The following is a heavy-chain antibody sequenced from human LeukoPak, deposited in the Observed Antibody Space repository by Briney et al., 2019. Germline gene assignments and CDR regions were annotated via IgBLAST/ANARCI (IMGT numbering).Heavy chain of an antibody. CDR3: ARVGYYDSSGYYLLRGKIDY. Sequence: SETLSLTCAVYGGSFSGYYWSWIRQPPGKGLEWIGEINHSGSTNYNSSLKSRVTISVDTSKNQFSLKLSSVTAADTAVYYCARVGYYDSSGYYLLRGKIDYWGQGTLVTVSS. D-gene: IGHD3-22*01. CDR1: GGSFSGYY. CDR2: INHSGST. V-gene: IGHV4-34*01. J-gene: IGHJ4*02.